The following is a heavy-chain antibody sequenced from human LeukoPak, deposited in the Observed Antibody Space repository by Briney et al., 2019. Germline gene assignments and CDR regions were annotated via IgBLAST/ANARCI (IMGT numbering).Heavy chain of an antibody. Sequence: GGSLRLSCAASGFTFSSYEMNWVRQAPGKGLEWVATTKQDGSEKYYVDSVKGRFTISRDNAKNSLYLQMNSLRAEDTAVYYCARDRSTDFWSGYYPNYFDYWGQGTLVTVSS. V-gene: IGHV3-7*01. CDR3: ARDRSTDFWSGYYPNYFDY. D-gene: IGHD3-3*01. CDR2: TKQDGSEK. J-gene: IGHJ4*02. CDR1: GFTFSSYE.